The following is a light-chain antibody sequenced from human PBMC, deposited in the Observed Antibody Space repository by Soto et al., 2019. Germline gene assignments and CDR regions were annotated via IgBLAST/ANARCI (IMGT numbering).Light chain of an antibody. J-gene: IGKJ4*01. Sequence: EIVLTQSPGTLSLSPGERATLSCRASQSVSSRYLAWYQQKPGQAPRLLIYGASRRATGIPDRFSGSGSGTEFNVTISRLEPEDFAVHYCQQYGSSPPITFGGGTKVEIK. CDR2: GAS. V-gene: IGKV3-20*01. CDR1: QSVSSRY. CDR3: QQYGSSPPIT.